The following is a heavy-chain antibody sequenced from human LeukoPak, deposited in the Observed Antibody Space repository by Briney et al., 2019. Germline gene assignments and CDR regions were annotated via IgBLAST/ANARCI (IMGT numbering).Heavy chain of an antibody. J-gene: IGHJ4*02. CDR1: NYSISRDYY. D-gene: IGHD3-10*01. Sequence: SETLSLTCTVSNYSISRDYYWGWIRQPPGKGLEWIGSIYRSGSTYYNPSLKSRVTISIDTSRNQFSLKLSSVTAADTGVYFCARDGGGRHYYVSGSRVYWGQETLVTVSS. CDR3: ARDGGGRHYYVSGSRVY. V-gene: IGHV4-38-2*02. CDR2: IYRSGST.